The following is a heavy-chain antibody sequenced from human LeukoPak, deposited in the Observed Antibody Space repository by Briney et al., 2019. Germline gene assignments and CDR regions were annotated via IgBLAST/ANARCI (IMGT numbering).Heavy chain of an antibody. CDR2: IYYSGST. J-gene: IGHJ4*02. D-gene: IGHD3-10*01. CDR1: GGSLSSSSYY. CDR3: ARAHRITMVRGGRGYFDY. Sequence: SETLSLTCTVSGGSLSSSSYYWGWIRQPPGKGLEWIGSIYYSGSTYYNPSLKSRVTISVDTSKNQFSLKLTSVTAADTAVYYCARAHRITMVRGGRGYFDYWGQGTLVTVSS. V-gene: IGHV4-39*01.